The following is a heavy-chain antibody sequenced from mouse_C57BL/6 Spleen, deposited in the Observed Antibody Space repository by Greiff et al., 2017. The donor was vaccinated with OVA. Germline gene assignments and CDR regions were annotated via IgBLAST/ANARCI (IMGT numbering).Heavy chain of an antibody. V-gene: IGHV1-42*01. D-gene: IGHD2-4*01. CDR1: GYSFTGYY. CDR3: ARTRYDYDD. J-gene: IGHJ2*01. Sequence: VQLQQSGPELVKPGASVKISCKASGYSFTGYYMNWVKQSPEKSLEWIGEINPSTGGTTYNQKFKAKATLTVDKSSSTAYMQLKSLTSEDSAVYYCARTRYDYDDWGQGTTLTVSS. CDR2: INPSTGGT.